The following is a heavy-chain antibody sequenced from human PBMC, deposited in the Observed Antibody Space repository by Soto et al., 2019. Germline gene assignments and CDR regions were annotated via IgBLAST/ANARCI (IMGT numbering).Heavy chain of an antibody. Sequence: GASVKVSCKASGYTFTSYGISWVRQAPGQGLEWMGWISAYNGNTNYAQKLQGRVTMTTDTSTSTAYMELRSLRSDDTAVYYCARDGSWYYYDSSGYHPNNFDYWGQGTLVTVSS. V-gene: IGHV1-18*01. J-gene: IGHJ4*02. CDR2: ISAYNGNT. CDR3: ARDGSWYYYDSSGYHPNNFDY. CDR1: GYTFTSYG. D-gene: IGHD3-22*01.